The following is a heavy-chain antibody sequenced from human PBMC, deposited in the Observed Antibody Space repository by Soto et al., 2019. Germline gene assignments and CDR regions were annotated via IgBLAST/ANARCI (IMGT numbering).Heavy chain of an antibody. CDR1: GGTFSSYA. CDR2: IIPIFGTA. CDR3: ARGGDSSSSWGYYYGMDV. V-gene: IGHV1-69*06. Sequence: QVRLVQSGAEVKKPGSSVKVSCKASGGTFSSYAISWVRQAPGQGLEWMGGIIPIFGTANYAQKFQGRVTITADKSTSTAYMELSSLRSEDTAVYYCARGGDSSSSWGYYYGMDVWGQGTTVTVSS. J-gene: IGHJ6*02. D-gene: IGHD6-6*01.